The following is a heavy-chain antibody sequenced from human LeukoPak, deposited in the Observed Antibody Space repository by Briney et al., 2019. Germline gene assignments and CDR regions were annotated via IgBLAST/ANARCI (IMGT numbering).Heavy chain of an antibody. J-gene: IGHJ4*02. V-gene: IGHV4-4*08. CDR2: IYISGST. CDR3: VRAGEYTSSADY. Sequence: PSETLSLTCTVSGGSINSYYLTWIRQPPGKGLEWIGYIYISGSTNYNPSLKSRVTISVDTSKNQFSLKVFSVTAADTAVYYCVRAGEYTSSADYWGQGIHVTVSS. CDR1: GGSINSYY. D-gene: IGHD6-6*01.